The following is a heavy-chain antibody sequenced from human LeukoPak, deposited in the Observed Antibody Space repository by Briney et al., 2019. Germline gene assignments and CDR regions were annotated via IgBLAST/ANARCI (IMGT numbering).Heavy chain of an antibody. CDR3: AKVKITDTVTTYYGMDV. J-gene: IGHJ6*02. CDR2: ITGSGDTT. CDR1: GFTFTSYA. Sequence: GGSLRLSCAASGFTFTSYAMSWVRQAPGKGLEWVSAITGSGDTTYYAASVKGRFTISRDNSKNTLYLQMSSLRAEDTAIYYCAKVKITDTVTTYYGMDVWGQGTTVTVSS. D-gene: IGHD4-17*01. V-gene: IGHV3-23*01.